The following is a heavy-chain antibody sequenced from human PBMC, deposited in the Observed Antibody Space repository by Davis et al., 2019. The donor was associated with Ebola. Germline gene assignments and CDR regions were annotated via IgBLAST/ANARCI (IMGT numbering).Heavy chain of an antibody. D-gene: IGHD4/OR15-4a*01. CDR1: GFTVSSNY. CDR3: ARRLYGVRWYYYYGMDV. Sequence: GESLKISCAASGFTVSSNYMSWVRQAPGTGLEWVSVIYSGGSTYYADSVKGRFTISRDNAKNSLYLQMNSLRAEDTAVYYCARRLYGVRWYYYYGMDVWGQGTTVTVSS. J-gene: IGHJ6*02. V-gene: IGHV3-53*01. CDR2: IYSGGST.